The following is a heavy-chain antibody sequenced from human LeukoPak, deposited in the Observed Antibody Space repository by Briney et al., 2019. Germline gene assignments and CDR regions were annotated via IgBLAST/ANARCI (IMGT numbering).Heavy chain of an antibody. V-gene: IGHV4-4*07. CDR2: IYTTGRT. CDR1: GGSISSYW. CDR3: ARAGYTISSYRFDY. J-gene: IGHJ4*02. Sequence: PSETLSLNRSVSGGSISSYWWSWIRQPAGKGLEFIGRIYTTGRTNYNPSLKSRVPMSVDTSKNKFSLELRSVTAADTAVYFCARAGYTISSYRFDYWGQGALVTVSS. D-gene: IGHD3-16*02.